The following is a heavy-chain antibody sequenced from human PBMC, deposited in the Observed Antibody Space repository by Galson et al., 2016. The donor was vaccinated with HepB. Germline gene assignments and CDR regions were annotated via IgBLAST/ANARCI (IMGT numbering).Heavy chain of an antibody. J-gene: IGHJ4*02. V-gene: IGHV3-23*01. CDR1: GFTFSSYG. CDR2: ISASDAST. Sequence: SLRLSCAASGFTFSSYGMHWVRQAPGKGLEWVSTISASDASTFYADSVKGRFTVSRDNSRNTLYLQMNSLRAEDTAVYYCVKDARVGWTFDYWGQGTLVTVS. CDR3: VKDARVGWTFDY. D-gene: IGHD2-15*01.